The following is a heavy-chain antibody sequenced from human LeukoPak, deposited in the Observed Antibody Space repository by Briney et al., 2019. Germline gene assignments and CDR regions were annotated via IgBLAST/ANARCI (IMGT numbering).Heavy chain of an antibody. CDR3: ARVSILEPPYYYYYMDV. D-gene: IGHD1-1*01. V-gene: IGHV1-18*01. Sequence: ASAKVSCKASGYTFTSYGISWVRQAPGQGLEWMGWISAYNGNTNYAQKLQGRVTVTTDTSTSTAYMELRSLRSDDTAVYYCARVSILEPPYYYYYMDVWGKGTTVTVSS. CDR1: GYTFTSYG. J-gene: IGHJ6*03. CDR2: ISAYNGNT.